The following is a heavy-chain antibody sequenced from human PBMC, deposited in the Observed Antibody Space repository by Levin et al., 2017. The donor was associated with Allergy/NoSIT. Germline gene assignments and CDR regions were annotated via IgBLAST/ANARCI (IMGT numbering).Heavy chain of an antibody. J-gene: IGHJ4*02. CDR3: ARAVRPYGSGSFDY. CDR2: ISYDGSNK. V-gene: IGHV3-30-3*01. CDR1: GFTFSSYA. D-gene: IGHD3-10*01. Sequence: GGSLRLSCAASGFTFSSYAMHWVRQAPGKGLEWVAVISYDGSNKYYADSVKGRFTISRDNSKNTLYLQMNSLRAEDTAVYYCARAVRPYGSGSFDYWGQGTLVTVSS.